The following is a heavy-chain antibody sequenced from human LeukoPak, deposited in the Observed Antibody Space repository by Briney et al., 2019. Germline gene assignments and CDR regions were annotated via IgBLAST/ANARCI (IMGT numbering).Heavy chain of an antibody. CDR3: ARRYSSAWGIDY. Sequence: GGSLRLSGAASGFTVSSNYMSWVRQAPGKGLEWVSIIYSGGSPYYADSVKGRFTISRDNSKNTLYLQMNSLRAEDTAVYYCARRYSSAWGIDYWGQGTLVTVSS. D-gene: IGHD6-19*01. V-gene: IGHV3-66*01. CDR2: IYSGGSP. J-gene: IGHJ4*02. CDR1: GFTVSSNY.